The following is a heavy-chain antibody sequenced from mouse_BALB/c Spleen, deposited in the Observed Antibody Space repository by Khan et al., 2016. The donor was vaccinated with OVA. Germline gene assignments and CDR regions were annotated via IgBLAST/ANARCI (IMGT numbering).Heavy chain of an antibody. Sequence: QVQLQQSGAELVKPGASVRLSCKSSGYTFTSYYLYWVKQRPGQGLEWIGDINPNNGGTNFNAKFQSKATLTVDKSSSTAYMQLSSLTSEDSAVDYCTRSGYGGVAYWGQGTLVTVSA. CDR1: GYTFTSYY. CDR2: INPNNGGT. CDR3: TRSGYGGVAY. J-gene: IGHJ3*01. D-gene: IGHD1-1*02. V-gene: IGHV1S81*02.